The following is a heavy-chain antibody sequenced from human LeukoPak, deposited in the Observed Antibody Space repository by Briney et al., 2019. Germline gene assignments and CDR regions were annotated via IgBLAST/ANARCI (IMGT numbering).Heavy chain of an antibody. Sequence: ASVKLSCNASGYTFTNNGISWVRQAPGQGLEWMGWISGDNGNTNYERKVQGKVTMTTDTSTSTAYMELRSLRSDDTANYYCSRHLRVGATVLSSFNFWGQGTLVTVSS. J-gene: IGHJ4*02. CDR3: SRHLRVGATVLSSFNF. CDR2: ISGDNGNT. D-gene: IGHD1-26*01. V-gene: IGHV1-18*04. CDR1: GYTFTNNG.